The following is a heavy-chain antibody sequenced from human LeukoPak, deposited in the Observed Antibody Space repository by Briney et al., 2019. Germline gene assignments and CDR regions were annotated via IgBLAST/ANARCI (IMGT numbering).Heavy chain of an antibody. CDR2: ISGDGSIT. Sequence: GGSLRLSCAASGFTISGYWMHWVRQAPGKGLVWVSRISGDGSITAYADSVKGRFTISRDNAKNTLYLQMNSRRAEDTAVYYCARGCAGNYYNHNDYWGQGTLVTVSS. CDR3: ARGCAGNYYNHNDY. CDR1: GFTISGYW. V-gene: IGHV3-74*01. D-gene: IGHD3-10*02. J-gene: IGHJ4*01.